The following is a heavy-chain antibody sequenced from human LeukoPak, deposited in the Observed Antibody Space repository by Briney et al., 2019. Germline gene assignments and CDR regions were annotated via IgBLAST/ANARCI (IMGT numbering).Heavy chain of an antibody. CDR2: IIPIFGTA. V-gene: IGHV1-69*01. CDR1: GGTLSSYA. Sequence: SVKVSCKASGGTLSSYAISWVRQAPGQELEWMGGIIPIFGTANYAQKFQGRVTITADESTSTAYMELSSLRSEDTAVYYCARSANDIVVVPAAGYYFDYWGQGTLVTVSS. D-gene: IGHD2-2*01. CDR3: ARSANDIVVVPAAGYYFDY. J-gene: IGHJ4*02.